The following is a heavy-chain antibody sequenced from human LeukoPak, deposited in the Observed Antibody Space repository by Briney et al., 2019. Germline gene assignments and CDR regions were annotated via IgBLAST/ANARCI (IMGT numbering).Heavy chain of an antibody. CDR1: GGSISSSSYY. Sequence: PSETLTLTCTVSGGSISSSSYYWGWIRQTPGKGLEWIGSIYYSGSTYYNPSLKSRVAISVDTSKNQFSLRLSSVTAADTAVYYCAGINADYYDFWSGYYHWGQGTLVTVSS. CDR3: AGINADYYDFWSGYYH. V-gene: IGHV4-39*01. CDR2: IYYSGST. J-gene: IGHJ5*02. D-gene: IGHD3-3*01.